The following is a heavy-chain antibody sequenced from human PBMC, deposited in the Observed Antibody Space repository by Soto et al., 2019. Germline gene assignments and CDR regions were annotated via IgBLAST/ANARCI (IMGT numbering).Heavy chain of an antibody. Sequence: ASVKVSCKASGYTFASYAISWMRQAPGQGLEWMGWISAYNGNTNYAQKLQGRVTMTTDTSTSTAYMELRSLRSDDTAGYYCARDPPPPDYWGQGTLVNVSS. CDR1: GYTFASYA. CDR3: ARDPPPPDY. V-gene: IGHV1-18*01. J-gene: IGHJ4*02. CDR2: ISAYNGNT.